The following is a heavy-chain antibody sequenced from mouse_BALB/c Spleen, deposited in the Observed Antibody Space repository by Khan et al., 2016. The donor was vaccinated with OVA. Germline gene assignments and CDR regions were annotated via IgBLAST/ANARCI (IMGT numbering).Heavy chain of an antibody. CDR3: ARTARIKY. V-gene: IGHV3-2*02. CDR2: ISYSGST. CDR1: GYSITSGYG. D-gene: IGHD1-2*01. Sequence: EVKLEESGPGLVKPSQSLSLTCTVTGYSITSGYGWNWIRQFPGNKLEWMGYISYSGSTNYNPSLKSRISITQDTSNNQFFLQFNSVTTEDTATYYCARTARIKYWGQGTTLTVSS. J-gene: IGHJ2*01.